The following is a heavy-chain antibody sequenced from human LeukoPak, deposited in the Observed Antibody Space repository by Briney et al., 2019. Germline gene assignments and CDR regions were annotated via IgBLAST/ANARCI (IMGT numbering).Heavy chain of an antibody. D-gene: IGHD2-15*01. CDR1: GFTFSDYY. V-gene: IGHV3-11*01. CDR3: AKGSWVVVVAAIPFDY. J-gene: IGHJ4*02. Sequence: PGGSLRLSCAASGFTFSDYYMSWIRQAPGKGLEWVSYISSSGSTIYYADSVKGRFTISRDNAKNSLYLQMNSLRAEDTAVYYCAKGSWVVVVAAIPFDYWGQGTLVTVSS. CDR2: ISSSGSTI.